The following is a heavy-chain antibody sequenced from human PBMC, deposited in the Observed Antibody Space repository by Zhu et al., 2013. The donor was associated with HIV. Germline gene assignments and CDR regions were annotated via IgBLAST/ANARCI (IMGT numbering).Heavy chain of an antibody. CDR1: GYTFTGYY. Sequence: QVQLVQSGAEVKKPGASVKVSCKASGYTFTGYYMHWVRQAPGQGLEWMGWINPNSGGTNYAQKFQGRVTMTRDTSISTAYMELSRLRSDDTAVYYCARDTSGTTRGNWFDPWGQGTLVTVSS. D-gene: IGHD1-1*01. J-gene: IGHJ5*02. V-gene: IGHV1-2*02. CDR2: INPNSGGT. CDR3: ARDTSGTTRGNWFDP.